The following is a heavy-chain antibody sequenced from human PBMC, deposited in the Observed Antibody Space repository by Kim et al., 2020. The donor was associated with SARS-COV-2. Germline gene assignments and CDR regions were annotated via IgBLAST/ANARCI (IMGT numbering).Heavy chain of an antibody. D-gene: IGHD1-26*01. CDR3: ARDLLVGATSYGMDI. J-gene: IGHJ6*02. Sequence: GGSLRLSCAASGFTFSSYGMHWVRQAPGKGLEWVAVIWYDGSNKYYADSVKGRFTISRDNSKKTLYLQMNSLRAGDTAVYYCARDLLVGATSYGMDIWGQGTTVTVSS. V-gene: IGHV3-33*01. CDR2: IWYDGSNK. CDR1: GFTFSSYG.